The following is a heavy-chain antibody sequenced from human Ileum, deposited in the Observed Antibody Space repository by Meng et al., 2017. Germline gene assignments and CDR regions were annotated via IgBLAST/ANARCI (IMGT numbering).Heavy chain of an antibody. CDR1: GDSVSSNSAA. J-gene: IGHJ4*02. Sequence: QPGPILVNPPHTRSTIWAISGDSVSSNSAAWNWIRQSPSRGLEWLGRTYYRSKWFNEYAVSVKSRITINPDTSENQFSLQLNSVTPEDAAVYYCARGGGSYYHFDYWGQGTLVTVSS. V-gene: IGHV6-1*02. CDR3: ARGGGSYYHFDY. CDR2: TYYRSKWFN. D-gene: IGHD1-26*01.